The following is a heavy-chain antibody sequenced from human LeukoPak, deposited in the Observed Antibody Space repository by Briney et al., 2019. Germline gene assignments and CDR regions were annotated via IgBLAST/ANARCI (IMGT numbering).Heavy chain of an antibody. CDR2: IYYSGST. V-gene: IGHV4-59*08. Sequence: PSETLSLTCTVSGGSISSYYWSWIGQPPGKGLEWIGYIYYSGSTNYNPSLKSRVTISVDTSKNQFSLKLSSVTAADTAVYYCARLVRGVSDYWGQGTLVTVSS. CDR1: GGSISSYY. D-gene: IGHD3-10*01. CDR3: ARLVRGVSDY. J-gene: IGHJ4*02.